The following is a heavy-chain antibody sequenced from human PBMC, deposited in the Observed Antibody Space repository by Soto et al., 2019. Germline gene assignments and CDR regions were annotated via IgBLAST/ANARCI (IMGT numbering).Heavy chain of an antibody. CDR3: AKDIGIAARPDYYYYGMDV. J-gene: IGHJ6*02. CDR2: ISYDGSNK. D-gene: IGHD6-6*01. Sequence: GGSLRLSCAASGLTFSSYGMHWVRQAPGKGLEWVAVISYDGSNKYYADSVKGRFTISRDNSKNTLYLQMNSLRAEDTAVYYCAKDIGIAARPDYYYYGMDVWGQGTTVTVSS. V-gene: IGHV3-30*18. CDR1: GLTFSSYG.